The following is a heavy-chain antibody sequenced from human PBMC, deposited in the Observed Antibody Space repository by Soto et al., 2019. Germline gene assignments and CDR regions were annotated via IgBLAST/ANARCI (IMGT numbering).Heavy chain of an antibody. Sequence: QVQLVQSGAEVKKSGASVKVSCKVSGYTVTGLFIHWVRQAPGKGLEWMGGFDTEDGETIYAQKFQGRVTMTEDTSTDTAYMDLTSLRSEDTAVYFCAKRGVGFLRAAYQFDYWGQVTLITVSS. CDR2: FDTEDGET. CDR3: AKRGVGFLRAAYQFDY. D-gene: IGHD2-2*01. CDR1: GYTVTGLF. J-gene: IGHJ4*02. V-gene: IGHV1-24*01.